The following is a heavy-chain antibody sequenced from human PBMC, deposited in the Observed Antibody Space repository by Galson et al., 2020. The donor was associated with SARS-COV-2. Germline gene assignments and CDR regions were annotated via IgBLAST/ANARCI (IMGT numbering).Heavy chain of an antibody. CDR3: ARGLDGGGGYWCFDL. Sequence: SETLSLTCAVYGGSFSGYYWSWIRRPPGKGLEWIGEIEHSGSTNYNPSLKSRVTISVDTSKNQFSLKLSSVTAADTAVYYCARGLDGGGGYWCFDLWGRGTLVTVSS. V-gene: IGHV4-34*01. CDR2: IEHSGST. D-gene: IGHD2-15*01. CDR1: GGSFSGYY. J-gene: IGHJ2*01.